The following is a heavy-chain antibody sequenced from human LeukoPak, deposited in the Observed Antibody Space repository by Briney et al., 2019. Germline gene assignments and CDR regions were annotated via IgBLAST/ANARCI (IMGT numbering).Heavy chain of an antibody. J-gene: IGHJ5*02. Sequence: PSETLSLTCTVSGGSISSSSYYWGWIRQPPGKGLEWIGSIYYSGSTYYNPSLKSRVTISVDTSKNQFSLKLSSVTAADTAVYYCARVAAAGQFDPCGQGTLVTVSS. CDR2: IYYSGST. V-gene: IGHV4-39*01. CDR1: GGSISSSSYY. CDR3: ARVAAAGQFDP. D-gene: IGHD6-13*01.